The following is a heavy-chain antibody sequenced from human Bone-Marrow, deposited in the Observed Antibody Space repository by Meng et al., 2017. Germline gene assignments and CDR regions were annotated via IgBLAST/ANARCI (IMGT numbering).Heavy chain of an antibody. CDR3: AKDSGSHDY. J-gene: IGHJ4*02. CDR2: IRGSGSDT. Sequence: GESLKISCVVSGFTFSNYAMNWVRQAPGKGLEWVSAIRGSGSDTYYEDSVEGRFTISRDNSKDTLYLQMNSLTAEDTAVYYCAKDSGSHDYWGQGTLVTVSS. CDR1: GFTFSNYA. V-gene: IGHV3-23*01. D-gene: IGHD1-26*01.